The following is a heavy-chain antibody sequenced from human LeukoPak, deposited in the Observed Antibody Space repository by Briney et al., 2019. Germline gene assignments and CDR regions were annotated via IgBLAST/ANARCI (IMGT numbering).Heavy chain of an antibody. CDR2: IIPIFGTA. D-gene: IGHD5-12*01. CDR3: ARRGGYSGYDFNI. J-gene: IGHJ4*02. Sequence: SVKVSFKASGGTFSSYAISWVRQAPGQGLEWMGGIIPIFGTANYAQKFQGRVTITADESTSTAYMELSRLRSDDTAVYYRARRGGYSGYDFNIWGQGTLVTVSS. V-gene: IGHV1-69*13. CDR1: GGTFSSYA.